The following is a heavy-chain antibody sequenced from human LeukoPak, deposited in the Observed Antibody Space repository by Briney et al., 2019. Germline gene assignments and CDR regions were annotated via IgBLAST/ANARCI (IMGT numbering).Heavy chain of an antibody. CDR2: INPNSGGT. V-gene: IGHV1-2*02. CDR1: GYTFTGCY. J-gene: IGHJ4*02. Sequence: ASVKVSCKASGYTFTGCYMHWVRQAPGQGLEWMGWINPNSGGTNYAQKFQGRVTMTRDTSISTAYMELSRLRYDDTAVYYCARGLRREQQLLRAFDYWGQGTPVTVSS. D-gene: IGHD6-13*01. CDR3: ARGLRREQQLLRAFDY.